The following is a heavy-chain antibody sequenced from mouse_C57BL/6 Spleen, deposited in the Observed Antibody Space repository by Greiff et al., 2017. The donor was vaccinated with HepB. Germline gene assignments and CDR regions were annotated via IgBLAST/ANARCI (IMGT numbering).Heavy chain of an antibody. V-gene: IGHV1-52*01. CDR2: IDPSDSET. J-gene: IGHJ1*03. Sequence: QVQLQQSGAELVRPGSSVKLSCKASGYTFTSYWMHWVKQRPIQGLEWIGNIDPSDSETHYNQKFKDKATLTVDKSSSTAYMQLSSLTSEDSAVYYGARYYSNWYFDVWGTGTTVTVSS. D-gene: IGHD2-5*01. CDR3: ARYYSNWYFDV. CDR1: GYTFTSYW.